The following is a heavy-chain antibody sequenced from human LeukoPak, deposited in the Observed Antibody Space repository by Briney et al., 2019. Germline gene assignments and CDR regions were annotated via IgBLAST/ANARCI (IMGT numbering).Heavy chain of an antibody. CDR2: IYHSGTT. J-gene: IGHJ5*02. CDR3: ARGGRGRNWFDP. CDR1: GGSISTFH. V-gene: IGHV4-59*01. D-gene: IGHD3-10*01. Sequence: SETLSLTCTVSGGSISTFHWSWIRQPPGKGLEWIGYIYHSGTTNYSPSLKSRVTISVDTSENQFSLKLTSVTAADTAVYYCARGGRGRNWFDPWGQGTLVTVPS.